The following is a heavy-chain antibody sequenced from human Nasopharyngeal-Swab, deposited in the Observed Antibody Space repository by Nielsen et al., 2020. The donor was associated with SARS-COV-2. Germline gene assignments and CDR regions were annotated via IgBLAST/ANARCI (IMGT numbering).Heavy chain of an antibody. CDR2: VYYSGST. V-gene: IGHV4-59*08. CDR3: ATMTTGGFDI. CDR1: VDSISSYH. J-gene: IGHJ3*02. Sequence: SETLSLTCTVSVDSISSYHWNWIRQPPGKGLEWIGYVYYSGSTNYNPSLKSRVTISVATSKNQFSLRLSSVTAADTAVYYCATMTTGGFDIWGQGTMVTVSS. D-gene: IGHD4-17*01.